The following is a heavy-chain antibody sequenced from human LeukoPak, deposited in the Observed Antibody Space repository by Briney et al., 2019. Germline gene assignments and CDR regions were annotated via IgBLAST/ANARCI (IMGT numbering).Heavy chain of an antibody. V-gene: IGHV1-69*04. D-gene: IGHD3-9*01. CDR2: IIPILGIA. CDR3: ARGILTGFRYGMDV. Sequence: SVKVSCKASGYTFTSYGISWVRQAPGQGPEWMGRIIPILGIANYAQKFQGRVTITADKSTSTAYMELSSLRSEDTAVYYCARGILTGFRYGMDVWGQGTTVTVSS. J-gene: IGHJ6*02. CDR1: GYTFTSYG.